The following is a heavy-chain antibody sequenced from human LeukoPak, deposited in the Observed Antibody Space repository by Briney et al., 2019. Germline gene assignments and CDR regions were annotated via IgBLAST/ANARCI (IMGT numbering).Heavy chain of an antibody. J-gene: IGHJ4*02. D-gene: IGHD3-9*01. CDR1: GFTLSSYG. V-gene: IGHV3-30*03. CDR3: ASYDILSGYRYPFDY. Sequence: GRSLRLSCAASGFTLSSYGMHWVRQAPGKGLEWVALISYDGSNIYYADSVKGRFTISRDNSMNTLYLQMNSLGPEDTAVYYCASYDILSGYRYPFDYWGQGTLVTVSS. CDR2: ISYDGSNI.